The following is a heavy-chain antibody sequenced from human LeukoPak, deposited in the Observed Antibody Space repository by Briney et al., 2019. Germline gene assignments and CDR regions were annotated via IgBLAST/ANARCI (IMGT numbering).Heavy chain of an antibody. J-gene: IGHJ4*02. D-gene: IGHD3-16*02. CDR2: IYYSGST. Sequence: SETLSLTCSVSGGSISNSDYYWGWIRQPPGKGLEWIGNIYYSGSTYYNPSLKSRVTISVDTSKNQFSLKLSSVTAADTAVYYCARATYYDYVWGSYRYPAFDYWGQGTLVTVSS. V-gene: IGHV4-39*07. CDR3: ARATYYDYVWGSYRYPAFDY. CDR1: GGSISNSDYY.